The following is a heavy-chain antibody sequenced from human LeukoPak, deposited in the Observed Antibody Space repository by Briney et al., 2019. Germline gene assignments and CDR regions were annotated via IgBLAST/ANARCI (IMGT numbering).Heavy chain of an antibody. D-gene: IGHD3-10*01. CDR3: ATYTRYFGAPGTDY. V-gene: IGHV3-23*01. Sequence: GGSLRLSCEASGFTFHNYAMAWVRQAPGKGLEYVSSIGASGDNIYYGGSVKGRFTISRDNSKNTLFLQMNSLRAEDTAVYYCATYTRYFGAPGTDYWGQGTLVTVSS. CDR1: GFTFHNYA. J-gene: IGHJ4*02. CDR2: IGASGDNI.